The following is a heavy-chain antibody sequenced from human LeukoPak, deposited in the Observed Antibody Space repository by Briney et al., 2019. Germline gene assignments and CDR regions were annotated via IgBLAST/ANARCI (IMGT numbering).Heavy chain of an antibody. Sequence: ASVKVSFTASGYTFGNYEINWVRQASGEGLEWMGWMNPNSGYTVIAQKFQARVTMTRKASMNKAYMDLRGLTSEDTAIYFCARGRITVVAVTVKWLDPWGQGSVVTVSS. J-gene: IGHJ5*02. V-gene: IGHV1-8*01. D-gene: IGHD1-20*01. CDR1: GYTFGNYE. CDR3: ARGRITVVAVTVKWLDP. CDR2: MNPNSGYT.